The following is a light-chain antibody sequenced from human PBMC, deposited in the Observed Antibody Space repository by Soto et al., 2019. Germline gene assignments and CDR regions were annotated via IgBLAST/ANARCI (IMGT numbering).Light chain of an antibody. CDR1: QSVNNNY. V-gene: IGKV3-20*01. Sequence: ENVLTQSPGTLSLSPGEEATLSCRASQSVNNNYLAWYQQIPGQPPRLLIYGASSRATGIPDRFSGRGSGTDFTLTIARLEPEDFSVYYCQQYATSPRTFGQGTNVDIK. J-gene: IGKJ1*01. CDR2: GAS. CDR3: QQYATSPRT.